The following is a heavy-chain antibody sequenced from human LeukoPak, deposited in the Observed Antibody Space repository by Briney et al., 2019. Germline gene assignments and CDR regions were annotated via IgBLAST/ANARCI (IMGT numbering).Heavy chain of an antibody. CDR2: ISYDGSNK. D-gene: IGHD6-19*01. J-gene: IGHJ4*02. CDR1: GFTFSSYG. Sequence: GRSLRLSCAASGFTFSSYGMHWVRQAPGKGLEWVAVISYDGSNKYYADSVKGRFTISRDNSKNTLYLQMNSLRAEDTAVYYCAKGSSGWSGDYWGQGTLVTVSS. V-gene: IGHV3-30*18. CDR3: AKGSSGWSGDY.